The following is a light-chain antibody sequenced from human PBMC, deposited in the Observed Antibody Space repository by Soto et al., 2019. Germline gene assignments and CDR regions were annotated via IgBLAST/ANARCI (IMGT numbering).Light chain of an antibody. CDR3: QQYNSYSWT. Sequence: DIQMTQSPSTLSASVGDRVTITCRASQSISSWLAWYQQKQGKAPKLLIYDASSLDSGVPSRFSGSGSGTEFTLTISSLQPDDFATYYCQQYNSYSWTFGQGTKVEIK. J-gene: IGKJ1*01. V-gene: IGKV1-5*01. CDR1: QSISSW. CDR2: DAS.